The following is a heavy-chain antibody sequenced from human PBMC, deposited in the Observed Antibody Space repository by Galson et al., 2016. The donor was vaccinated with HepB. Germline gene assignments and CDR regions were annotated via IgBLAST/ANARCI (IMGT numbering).Heavy chain of an antibody. CDR1: GYTFTNYG. D-gene: IGHD6-19*01. CDR2: ISAYNGDT. CDR3: ARADGAVAASRADS. Sequence: SVKVSCKASGYTFTNYGISWVRQAPGQGLEWMGWISAYNGDTNYAQNLEGRVTMTTDRSTSTAYMEVRSLRSDDTAVYYCARADGAVAASRADSWGQGTLVTVSS. J-gene: IGHJ4*02. V-gene: IGHV1-18*01.